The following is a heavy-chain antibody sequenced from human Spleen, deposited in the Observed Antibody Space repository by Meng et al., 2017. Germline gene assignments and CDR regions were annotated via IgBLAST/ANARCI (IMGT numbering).Heavy chain of an antibody. Sequence: QVHLQESGPGLVEPSETLSLTCAVSGGSISSNYWWAWVRQSPGEGLEWIGEIFHSGSTNYNASLKSRVTISLDKSMNQFSLDLTSVTATDTAVYFCASAVAAPLGGPSDNWGRGKLVTVSS. D-gene: IGHD6-6*01. CDR2: IFHSGST. J-gene: IGHJ4*02. V-gene: IGHV4-4*02. CDR1: GGSISSNYW. CDR3: ASAVAAPLGGPSDN.